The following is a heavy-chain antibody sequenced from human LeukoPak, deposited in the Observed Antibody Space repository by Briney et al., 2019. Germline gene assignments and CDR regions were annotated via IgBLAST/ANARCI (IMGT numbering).Heavy chain of an antibody. Sequence: PGGSLRLSCAASGFSFSSNGMHWARQAPGKGLEWVAVIWYDGSNKYYADSVKGRFTISRDNSKNTLYLQMNSLRAEDTAVYYCARVSDYSNYFDYWGQGTLVTVSS. CDR2: IWYDGSNK. CDR1: GFSFSSNG. V-gene: IGHV3-33*01. D-gene: IGHD4-11*01. J-gene: IGHJ4*02. CDR3: ARVSDYSNYFDY.